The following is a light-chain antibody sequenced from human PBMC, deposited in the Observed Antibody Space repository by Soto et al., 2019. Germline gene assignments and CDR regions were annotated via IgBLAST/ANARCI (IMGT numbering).Light chain of an antibody. CDR2: DVS. V-gene: IGLV2-14*01. J-gene: IGLJ2*01. Sequence: QSVLTQPASVSGSPGQSITISCTGTSSDVGGYNYVSWYQQHPGKAPKLMIYDVSNRPSGVSNRFSGSKSGNTASLTISGLQAEDEADDYCSSYTSSSTLEVVFGGGTKLTVL. CDR3: SSYTSSSTLEVV. CDR1: SSDVGGYNY.